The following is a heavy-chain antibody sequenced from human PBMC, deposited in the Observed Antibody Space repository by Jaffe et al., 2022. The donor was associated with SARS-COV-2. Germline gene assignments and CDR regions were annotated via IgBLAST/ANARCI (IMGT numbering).Heavy chain of an antibody. CDR3: ARDYYGYDFWSGYYTEVQDYGMDV. CDR2: IWYDGSNK. Sequence: QVQLVESGGGVVQPGRSLRLSCAASGFTFSSYGMHWVRQAPGKGLEWVAVIWYDGSNKYYADSVKGRFTISRDNSKNTLYLQMNSLRAEDTAVYYCARDYYGYDFWSGYYTEVQDYGMDVWGQGTTVTVSS. D-gene: IGHD3-3*01. CDR1: GFTFSSYG. J-gene: IGHJ6*02. V-gene: IGHV3-33*01.